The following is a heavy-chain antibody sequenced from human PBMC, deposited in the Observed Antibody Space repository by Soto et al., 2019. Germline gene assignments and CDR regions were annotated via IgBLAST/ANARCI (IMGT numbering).Heavy chain of an antibody. CDR2: NYYSGST. J-gene: IGHJ4*02. Sequence: QVQLQESGPGLVKPSQTLSLTCTVSGGSISSGGYYWSWIRQHPGKGLEWIGYNYYSGSTYYNRSHMTRVIISVDTSKNQYSLKLISVTAADTAVYYCARVSASPNFDYWGQGTLVTVSS. V-gene: IGHV4-31*03. CDR1: GGSISSGGYY. CDR3: ARVSASPNFDY.